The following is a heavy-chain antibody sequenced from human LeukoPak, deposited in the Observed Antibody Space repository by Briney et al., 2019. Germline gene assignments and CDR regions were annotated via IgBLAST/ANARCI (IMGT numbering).Heavy chain of an antibody. CDR3: ARVERGNWRLGSGSYWGQGNDY. CDR2: ISYDGSNK. V-gene: IGHV3-30*04. J-gene: IGHJ4*02. Sequence: PGGSLRLSCAASGFTFSSYAMHWVRQAPGKGLEWVAVISYDGSNKYYADSVKGRFTISRDNSKNTLYLQMNSLRAEDTAVYYCARVERGNWRLGSGSYWGQGNDYWGQGTLVTVSS. D-gene: IGHD1-26*01. CDR1: GFTFSSYA.